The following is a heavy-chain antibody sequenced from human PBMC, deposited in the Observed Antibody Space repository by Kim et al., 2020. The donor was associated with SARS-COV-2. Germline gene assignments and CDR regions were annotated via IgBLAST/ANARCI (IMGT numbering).Heavy chain of an antibody. CDR3: TREAGPSYYCYGMDV. D-gene: IGHD6-19*01. V-gene: IGHV3-49*04. CDR1: GFTFGDHA. CDR2: IRSKTYGGTT. Sequence: GGSLRLSCTASGFTFGDHAMSWVRQAPGKGLEWVGLIRSKTYGGTTEYAASVKGRFIISRDYSKSIAYLQMNSLKTEDTAVYYCTREAGPSYYCYGMDVWGQGTTVTVSS. J-gene: IGHJ6*01.